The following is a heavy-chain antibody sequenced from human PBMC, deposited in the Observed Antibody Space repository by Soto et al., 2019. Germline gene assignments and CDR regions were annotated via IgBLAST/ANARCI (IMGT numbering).Heavy chain of an antibody. CDR2: IYYSGST. J-gene: IGHJ6*02. D-gene: IGHD6-13*01. CDR3: ARRQLSSSWPIYYYYYGMDV. V-gene: IGHV4-39*01. Sequence: QLQLQESGPGLVKPSETLSLTCTVSGGSISSSSYYWGWIRQPPGKGLEWIGSIYYSGSTYYNPSLKSRVTISVDTSKNQFSLKLSSVTAADTAVYYCARRQLSSSWPIYYYYYGMDVWGQGTTVTVSS. CDR1: GGSISSSSYY.